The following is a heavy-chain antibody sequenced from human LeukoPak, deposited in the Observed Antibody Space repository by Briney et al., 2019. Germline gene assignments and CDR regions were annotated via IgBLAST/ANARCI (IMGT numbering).Heavy chain of an antibody. CDR2: IWSDGSNK. CDR1: GFNFRTYE. D-gene: IGHD5/OR15-5a*01. CDR3: AIRRTSVYYFNY. J-gene: IGHJ4*02. V-gene: IGHV3-33*01. Sequence: GRSLRLSYAGSGFNFRTYEWHWLRQAPGKGLEWVAVIWSDGSNKYYADSVKGRFTISRDNSKNTLYLQMNSLRAEDKAVYYCAIRRTSVYYFNYWGRGTLVTVSS.